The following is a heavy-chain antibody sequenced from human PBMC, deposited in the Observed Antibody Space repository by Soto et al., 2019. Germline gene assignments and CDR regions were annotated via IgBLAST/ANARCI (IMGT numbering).Heavy chain of an antibody. J-gene: IGHJ1*01. V-gene: IGHV3-30*18. CDR2: ISYDGSNK. Sequence: PGGSLRLSCAASGFTFSSYGIHWVRQAPGKGLEWVAVISYDGSNKYYADSVKGRFTISRDNSKNLLYLQMNSLGAEDTAVYYCAKDYYYTFTRHYVPAYCGQGSLVPGSS. CDR3: AKDYYYTFTRHYVPAY. CDR1: GFTFSSYG. D-gene: IGHD2-2*02.